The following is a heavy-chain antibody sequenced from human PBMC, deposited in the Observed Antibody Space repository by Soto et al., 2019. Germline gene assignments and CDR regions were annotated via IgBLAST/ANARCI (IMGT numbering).Heavy chain of an antibody. D-gene: IGHD3-3*01. CDR2: INHSGST. CDR1: GGSFSGYY. CDR3: ARDRYSYYDFWSGSLPYYYYGMDV. Sequence: PSETLSLTCAVYGGSFSGYYWTWIRQPPGTGLEWIGEINHSGSTNYNPSLKSRVTISVDTSKNQFSLKLTSVTAADTAVYYCARDRYSYYDFWSGSLPYYYYGMDVWGQGTTVTVSS. J-gene: IGHJ6*02. V-gene: IGHV4-34*01.